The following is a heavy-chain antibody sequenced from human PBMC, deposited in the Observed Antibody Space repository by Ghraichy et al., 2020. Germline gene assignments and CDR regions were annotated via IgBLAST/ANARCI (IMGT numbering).Heavy chain of an antibody. CDR1: GFTFSDYY. J-gene: IGHJ2*01. V-gene: IGHV3-11*06. D-gene: IGHD2-15*01. CDR3: ARVVVGASNDWYFDL. CDR2: ISSSSSYT. Sequence: GGSLRLSCAASGFTFSDYYMSWIRQAPGKGLEWVSYISSSSSYTNYADSVKGRFTISRDNAKNSLYLQMNSLRAEDTAVYYCARVVVGASNDWYFDLWGRGTLVTVSS.